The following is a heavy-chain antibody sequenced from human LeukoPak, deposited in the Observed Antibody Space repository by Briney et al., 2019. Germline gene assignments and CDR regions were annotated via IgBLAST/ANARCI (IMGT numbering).Heavy chain of an antibody. D-gene: IGHD6-6*01. V-gene: IGHV4-59*01. CDR1: GDSISYFY. Sequence: SETLSLTCTVSGDSISYFYWGWIRQPPGKGLEWIGYIFYSGSTNYNPSLKSRVTISVDTSKNQFSLKLSSVTAADTAVYFCARDWGVGGRPGYMDVWGKGTTVTVSS. CDR2: IFYSGST. J-gene: IGHJ6*03. CDR3: ARDWGVGGRPGYMDV.